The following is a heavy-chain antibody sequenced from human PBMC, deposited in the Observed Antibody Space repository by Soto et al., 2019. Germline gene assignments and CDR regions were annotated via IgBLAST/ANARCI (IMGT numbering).Heavy chain of an antibody. J-gene: IGHJ4*02. D-gene: IGHD4-17*01. V-gene: IGHV4-61*01. Sequence: SETLSLTCSVSGGSVSDKTYYWSWIRQPPGKRLEWIGYVYYSGTTNYNPYLKSRVTISVDLSKNRFSLRLSSVTTADTALYYCASTTAVPNTLRSGYFFDYWGQGPLVTISS. CDR3: ASTTAVPNTLRSGYFFDY. CDR2: VYYSGTT. CDR1: GGSVSDKTYY.